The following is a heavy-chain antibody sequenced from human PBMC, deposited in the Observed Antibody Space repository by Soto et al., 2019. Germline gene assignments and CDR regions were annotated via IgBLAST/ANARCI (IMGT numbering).Heavy chain of an antibody. Sequence: EVQLVESGGGLVQPGGSLRLSCAASGFTFSSNWMSWVRQAPGKGLEWVANIKQDGSEKYYVDSVKGRFTISRDNAKNSLYLQMNSLRAEDTAVYYCARENYYDFWSGYYRGWYFDLWGRGTLVTVSS. D-gene: IGHD3-3*01. CDR1: GFTFSSNW. V-gene: IGHV3-7*01. CDR3: ARENYYDFWSGYYRGWYFDL. CDR2: IKQDGSEK. J-gene: IGHJ2*01.